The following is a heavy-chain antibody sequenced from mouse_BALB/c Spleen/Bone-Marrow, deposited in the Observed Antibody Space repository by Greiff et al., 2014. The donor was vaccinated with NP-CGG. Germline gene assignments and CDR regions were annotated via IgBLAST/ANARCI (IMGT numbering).Heavy chain of an antibody. D-gene: IGHD2-10*02. V-gene: IGHV1-61*01. J-gene: IGHJ2*01. CDR3: VRKYGKGGDY. CDR2: IDPSDSET. CDR1: GYTFTGYW. Sequence: VQLVESGAELVRPGASVKLSCKASGYTFTGYWMNWVKQRPGQGLEWIGMIDPSDSETHYNEMFKDKATLIVDKSSSTVYKQFSGLTSEDSAVYYCVRKYGKGGDYWGQGTTLTVSA.